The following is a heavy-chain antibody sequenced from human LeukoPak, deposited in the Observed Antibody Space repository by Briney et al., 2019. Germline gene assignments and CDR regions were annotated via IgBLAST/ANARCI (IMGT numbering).Heavy chain of an antibody. CDR2: ISSSSTYI. CDR3: ARCTYDSSGYFPSYFDY. J-gene: IGHJ4*02. D-gene: IGHD3-22*01. V-gene: IGHV3-21*01. Sequence: ASGFTXXSYSMNWVRQAPGKGLEWVSSISSSSTYIYYADSVKGRFTISRDNAKNSLYLQMNSLRAEDTAVYYCARCTYDSSGYFPSYFDYWGQGTLVTVSS. CDR1: GFTXXSYS.